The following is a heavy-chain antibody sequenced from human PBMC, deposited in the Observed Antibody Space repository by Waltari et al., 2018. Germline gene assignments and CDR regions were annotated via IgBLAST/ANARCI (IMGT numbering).Heavy chain of an antibody. D-gene: IGHD3-16*02. CDR3: AKVEGGIVTRYYALDI. CDR2: ISGSSSST. V-gene: IGHV3-23*01. CDR1: GFTFGNSA. J-gene: IGHJ3*02. Sequence: VQLLEAGGGLVQPGGSLRLSCAASGFTFGNSAVGWVRQAPGKGLEWISGISGSSSSTYYADSVKGRFTISRDNSKNTLYLQMNSLRVEDTAVYFCAKVEGGIVTRYYALDIWGQGTMVTVSS.